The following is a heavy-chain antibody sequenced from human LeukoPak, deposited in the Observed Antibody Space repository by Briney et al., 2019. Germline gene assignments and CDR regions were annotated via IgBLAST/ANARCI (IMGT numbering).Heavy chain of an antibody. J-gene: IGHJ4*02. CDR2: IYYSGST. V-gene: IGHV4-59*01. CDR3: ARGPYSSGWYGANFDY. D-gene: IGHD6-19*01. Sequence: PSETLSLTCTVSGGSISSYYWSWIRQPPGKGPEWIGYIYYSGSTNYNPSLKSRVTISVDTSKNQFSLKLSSVTAADTAVYYCARGPYSSGWYGANFDYWGQGTLVTVSS. CDR1: GGSISSYY.